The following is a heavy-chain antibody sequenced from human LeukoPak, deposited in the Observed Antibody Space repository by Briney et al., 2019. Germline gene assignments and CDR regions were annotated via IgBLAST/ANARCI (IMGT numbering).Heavy chain of an antibody. D-gene: IGHD3-22*01. CDR3: AREITMIVVVISSSAFDI. CDR2: INPNSGGT. J-gene: IGHJ3*02. V-gene: IGHV1-2*02. CDR1: GYTFTGYY. Sequence: ASVKVSCEASGYTFTGYYMHWVRQAPGQGLEWMGCINPNSGGTNYAQKFQGRVTMTRDTSISTAYMELSRLRSDDTAVYYCAREITMIVVVISSSAFDIWGQGTMVTVSS.